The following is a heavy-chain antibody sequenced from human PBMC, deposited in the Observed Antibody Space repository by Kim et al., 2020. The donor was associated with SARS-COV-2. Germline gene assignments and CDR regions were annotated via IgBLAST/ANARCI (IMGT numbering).Heavy chain of an antibody. D-gene: IGHD4-4*01. V-gene: IGHV4-59*13. CDR1: GGSISSYY. CDR3: ARGGSNYVYAYYYYGMDV. J-gene: IGHJ6*02. CDR2: VYYSGST. Sequence: SETLSLTCTVSGGSISSYYWSWIRQPPGKGLEWIGYVYYSGSTNYNPSLKSRVTISVDTSKNQFSLKLSSVTAADTAVYYCARGGSNYVYAYYYYGMDVWGQGTTVTVSS.